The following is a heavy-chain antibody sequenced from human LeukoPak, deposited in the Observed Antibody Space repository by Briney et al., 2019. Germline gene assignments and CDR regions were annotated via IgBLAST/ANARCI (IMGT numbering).Heavy chain of an antibody. CDR1: GYTFTSYG. D-gene: IGHD2-2*02. Sequence: ASVKVSCKASGYTFTSYGISWVRQAPGQGLEWMGWISAYNGNTNYAQKLQGRVTMTTDTSTSTAYMELRSLRSDDTAVYYCARVRRIVVVPAAIPGWFDPWGQGTLVTVSS. CDR2: ISAYNGNT. V-gene: IGHV1-18*01. J-gene: IGHJ5*02. CDR3: ARVRRIVVVPAAIPGWFDP.